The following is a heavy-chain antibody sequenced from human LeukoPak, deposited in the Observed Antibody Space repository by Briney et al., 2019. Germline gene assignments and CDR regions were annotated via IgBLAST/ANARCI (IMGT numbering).Heavy chain of an antibody. V-gene: IGHV1-69*13. CDR1: GGTFSSYA. D-gene: IGHD3-22*01. CDR2: IIPIFGTA. J-gene: IGHJ6*02. Sequence: SVKVSCKASGGTFSSYAISWVRQAPGQGLEWMGGIIPIFGTANYAQKFQGRVTITADESTSTAYMELSSLRSEDTAVYYCARGANYYDSSGYHYYGMDVWGQGTTVTVSS. CDR3: ARGANYYDSSGYHYYGMDV.